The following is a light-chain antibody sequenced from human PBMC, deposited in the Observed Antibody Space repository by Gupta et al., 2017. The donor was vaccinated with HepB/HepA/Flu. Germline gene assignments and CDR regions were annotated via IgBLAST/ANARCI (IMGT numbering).Light chain of an antibody. CDR1: QRISKY. CDR2: AAS. CDR3: QHRNSTQFT. Sequence: DIQMTQSPSSLSASLGDRVTISCRASQRISKYLDWYQQKPGKAPKLLIYAASRVKSGVPSRFSGSGSGTDFTLTISSRQPEDFATYYCQHRNSTQFTFGQGTQVDI. J-gene: IGKJ5*01. V-gene: IGKV1-39*01.